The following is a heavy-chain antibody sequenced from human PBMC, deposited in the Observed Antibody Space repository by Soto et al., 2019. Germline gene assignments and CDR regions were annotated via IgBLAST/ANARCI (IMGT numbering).Heavy chain of an antibody. Sequence: QTLSLTCAISGDSVSSNTASWNWIRQSPSRGLEWLGRTYFRSKWYNDYAVSVKSRIIINPDTSNNQFSLKLSSVTAADTAVYYCAGTTVIPYYFDYWGQGTLVTVSS. V-gene: IGHV6-1*01. J-gene: IGHJ4*02. CDR1: GDSVSSNTAS. D-gene: IGHD4-17*01. CDR2: TYFRSKWYN. CDR3: AGTTVIPYYFDY.